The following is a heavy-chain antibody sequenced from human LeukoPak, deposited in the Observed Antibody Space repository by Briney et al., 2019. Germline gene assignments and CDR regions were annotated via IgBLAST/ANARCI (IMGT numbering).Heavy chain of an antibody. V-gene: IGHV1-2*02. D-gene: IGHD2-15*01. J-gene: IGHJ4*02. CDR2: INPNSGGT. Sequence: LVASVKVSCKASGYTFTGYYMHWVRQAPGQGLEWMGWINPNSGGTNYAQKFQGRVTMTRDTSISTAYMELSRLRSDDTAVYYCARVAPGVVVAATDYWGQGTLVTVSS. CDR3: ARVAPGVVVAATDY. CDR1: GYTFTGYY.